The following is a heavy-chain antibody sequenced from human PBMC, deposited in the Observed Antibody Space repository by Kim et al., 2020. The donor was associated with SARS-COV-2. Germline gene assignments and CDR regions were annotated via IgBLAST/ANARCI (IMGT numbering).Heavy chain of an antibody. Sequence: VKGRFTISRDNAKNSLYLQMNSLRAEDTAVYYCAREFETTTVPGGDTFDYWGQGTLVTVSS. V-gene: IGHV3-11*06. D-gene: IGHD3-16*01. J-gene: IGHJ4*02. CDR3: AREFETTTVPGGDTFDY.